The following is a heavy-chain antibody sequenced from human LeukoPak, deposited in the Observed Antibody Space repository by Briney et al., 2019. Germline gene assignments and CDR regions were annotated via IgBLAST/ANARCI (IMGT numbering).Heavy chain of an antibody. CDR2: INHSGRT. CDR3: ARGGIGSCHYDSSGYQYP. D-gene: IGHD3-22*01. V-gene: IGHV4-34*01. Sequence: SETLSLTCAVYVGSLSGYYWSCICQPPGKGLEWSGEINHSGRTKYNPSLKRRGTISVDTSKNQFSLKLSSVTAADTAVYYCARGGIGSCHYDSSGYQYPWGQGTLVTVSS. J-gene: IGHJ5*02. CDR1: VGSLSGYY.